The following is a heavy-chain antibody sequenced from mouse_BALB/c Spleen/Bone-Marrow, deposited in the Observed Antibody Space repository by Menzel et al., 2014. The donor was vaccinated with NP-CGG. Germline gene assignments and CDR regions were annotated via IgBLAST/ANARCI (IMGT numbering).Heavy chain of an antibody. CDR2: ILPGSGST. D-gene: IGHD1-1*01. Sequence: VQGVESGAELMKPGASVKISCKATGYTFSRYWIEWVKQRPGHGLEWIGEILPGSGSTNYNEKFKGKATFTADTSSITAYMQLSSLTSEDSAVYYCARWGYGSSYVGYFDVWGAGTTVTVSS. J-gene: IGHJ1*01. CDR1: GYTFSRYW. V-gene: IGHV1-9*01. CDR3: ARWGYGSSYVGYFDV.